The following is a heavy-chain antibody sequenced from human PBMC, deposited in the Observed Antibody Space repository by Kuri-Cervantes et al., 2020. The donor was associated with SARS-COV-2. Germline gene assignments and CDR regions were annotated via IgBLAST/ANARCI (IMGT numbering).Heavy chain of an antibody. J-gene: IGHJ4*02. CDR1: GFTFNTYN. D-gene: IGHD4-17*01. Sequence: GGSLRLSCAASGFTFNTYNMKWVRQAPGKGLEWVSGIGPSNTYIYYAGSVKGRFVISRDNAKNSLYLQMNSLRVEDTALYYCARAYGDYVFREGLDSWGQGTLVTVSS. CDR3: ARAYGDYVFREGLDS. CDR2: IGPSNTYI. V-gene: IGHV3-21*06.